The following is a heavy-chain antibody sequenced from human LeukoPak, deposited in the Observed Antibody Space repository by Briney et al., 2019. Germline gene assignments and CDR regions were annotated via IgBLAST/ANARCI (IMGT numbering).Heavy chain of an antibody. D-gene: IGHD2-8*02. CDR2: IYYSGST. CDR3: ARTHWSYFDY. V-gene: IGHV4-59*01. Sequence: SETLSLTCTVSGGSISSYYWSWIRQPAGKGLEWIGYIYYSGSTNYNPSLKSRVTISVDTSKNQFSLKLSSVTAADTAVYYCARTHWSYFDYWGQGTLVTVSS. CDR1: GGSISSYY. J-gene: IGHJ4*02.